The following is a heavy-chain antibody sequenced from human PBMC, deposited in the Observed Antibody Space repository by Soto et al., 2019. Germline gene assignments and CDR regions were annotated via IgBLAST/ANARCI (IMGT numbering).Heavy chain of an antibody. CDR3: ARSSGWNRLDY. J-gene: IGHJ4*02. D-gene: IGHD6-19*01. V-gene: IGHV3-23*01. CDR1: GFTFSSYA. Sequence: XXSLRLSFAASGFTFSSYAMRWVPQAPGKGLEWVSAISGSGGSTYYADSVKGRFTISRDNSENTLYLQMERLTVEDTAVYFCARSSGWNRLDYWGLGTLVTVSS. CDR2: ISGSGGST.